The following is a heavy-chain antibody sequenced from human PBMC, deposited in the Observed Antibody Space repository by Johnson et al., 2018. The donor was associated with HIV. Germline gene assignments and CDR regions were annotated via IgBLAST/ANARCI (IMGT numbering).Heavy chain of an antibody. D-gene: IGHD6-13*01. CDR1: GFTFGNYA. V-gene: IGHV3-7*01. J-gene: IGHJ3*02. Sequence: VQLVESGGGVVQPGRSLRLSCAASGFTFGNYAMNWVRQAPGRGLEWVAHIKHDGSEKYHVDSVKGRFTISRDNAKNTLYLQMNSLRAEDTAVYYCASTNIAAPTGSDAFDIWGQWTMVTVSS. CDR3: ASTNIAAPTGSDAFDI. CDR2: IKHDGSEK.